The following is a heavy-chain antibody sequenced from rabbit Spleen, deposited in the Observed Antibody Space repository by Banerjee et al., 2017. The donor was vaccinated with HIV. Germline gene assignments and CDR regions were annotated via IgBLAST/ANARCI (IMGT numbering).Heavy chain of an antibody. J-gene: IGHJ4*01. V-gene: IGHV1S45*01. Sequence: QEQVVESGGGLVKPEGSLKLSCTASGFSFSSSYWVCWVRQAPGKGLEWIACIYAGSSGSTYYASWAKVRFTISKTSSTTVTLQMTSLTVADTATYFCARDLTDVIGWNFAWWGPGTLVTVS. D-gene: IGHD1-1*01. CDR1: GFSFSSSYW. CDR2: IYAGSSGST. CDR3: ARDLTDVIGWNFAW.